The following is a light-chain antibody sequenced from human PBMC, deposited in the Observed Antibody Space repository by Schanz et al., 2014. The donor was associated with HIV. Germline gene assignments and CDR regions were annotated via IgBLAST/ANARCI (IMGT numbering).Light chain of an antibody. Sequence: QSALTQPASVSGSPGQSVTISCTGTSSDVGGYNHVSWYQQHPGKAPKLMIYEVIKRPSGISNRFSGSKSGNTASLTISGLQPEDEADYYCSSYTSTSTRVFGGGTKLTVL. V-gene: IGLV2-14*01. CDR3: SSYTSTSTRV. CDR2: EVI. CDR1: SSDVGGYNH. J-gene: IGLJ3*02.